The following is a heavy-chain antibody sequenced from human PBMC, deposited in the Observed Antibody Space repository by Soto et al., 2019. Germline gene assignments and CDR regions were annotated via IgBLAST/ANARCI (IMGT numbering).Heavy chain of an antibody. J-gene: IGHJ4*02. CDR2: IYYTGTT. D-gene: IGHD3-9*01. V-gene: IGHV4-39*01. Sequence: QLQLRESGPGLVKPSETLSLTCTVSGGSISSTDHFWGWIRQPPGKGLEWIGSIYYTGTTYYSPSLKSRVTMSVDTSKNKFSLNLSSVTAADVAVYYCVRQVTYDILPPPCLLDKWGQGSLVIVSS. CDR1: GGSISSTDHF. CDR3: VRQVTYDILPPPCLLDK.